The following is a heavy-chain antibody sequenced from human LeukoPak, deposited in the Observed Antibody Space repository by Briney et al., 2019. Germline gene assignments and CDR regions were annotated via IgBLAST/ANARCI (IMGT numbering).Heavy chain of an antibody. Sequence: ASVKVSCKASGGTFSSYAISWVRQAPEQGLEWMGGIIPIFGTANYAQKFQGRVTITADESTSTAYMELSSLRSEDTAVYYCASPSFNWDSGAYDYWGQGTLITVSS. CDR1: GGTFSSYA. V-gene: IGHV1-69*01. CDR3: ASPSFNWDSGAYDY. CDR2: IIPIFGTA. D-gene: IGHD2-15*01. J-gene: IGHJ4*02.